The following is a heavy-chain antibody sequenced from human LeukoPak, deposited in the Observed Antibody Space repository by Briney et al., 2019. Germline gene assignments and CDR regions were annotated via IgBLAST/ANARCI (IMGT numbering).Heavy chain of an antibody. V-gene: IGHV3-23*01. CDR1: GFTFSSYA. CDR2: ISGSGGST. J-gene: IGHJ4*02. D-gene: IGHD7-27*01. CDR3: ARVWAWGSGNSFDY. Sequence: PGGSLRLSCAASGFTFSSYAMSWVRQAPGKGLEWVSGISGSGGSTYNEDSVKGRFTISRENVKHSLYLQVNSLRAEDTAFYYCARVWAWGSGNSFDYWGQGTLVTVSS.